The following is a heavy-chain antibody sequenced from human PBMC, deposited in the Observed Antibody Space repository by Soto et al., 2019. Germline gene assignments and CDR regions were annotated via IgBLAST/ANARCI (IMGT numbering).Heavy chain of an antibody. CDR3: ATDQGIT. V-gene: IGHV3-33*01. Sequence: GGSLRLSCAASGFTFSSYGMHWVRQAPGKGLEWVAVIWYDGSDRYYADSVKGRFTISRDNSKNTLYLQMNSLTAEDTAVYYCATDQGITWGQGTLVTRLL. J-gene: IGHJ5*02. D-gene: IGHD3-10*01. CDR1: GFTFSSYG. CDR2: IWYDGSDR.